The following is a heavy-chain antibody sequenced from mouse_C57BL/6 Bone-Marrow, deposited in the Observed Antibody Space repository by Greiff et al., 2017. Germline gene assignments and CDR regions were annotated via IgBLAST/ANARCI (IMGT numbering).Heavy chain of an antibody. CDR2: IYPRSGNT. CDR1: GYTFTSYG. Sequence: QVHVKQSGAELARPGASVKLSCKASGYTFTSYGLSWVKQRTGQGLEWIGEIYPRSGNTYYNEKFKGKATLTADKSSSTAYMELRSLTSEDSAVYFCARRATVVATRAWFAYWGQGTLVTVSA. J-gene: IGHJ3*01. CDR3: ARRATVVATRAWFAY. V-gene: IGHV1-81*01. D-gene: IGHD1-1*01.